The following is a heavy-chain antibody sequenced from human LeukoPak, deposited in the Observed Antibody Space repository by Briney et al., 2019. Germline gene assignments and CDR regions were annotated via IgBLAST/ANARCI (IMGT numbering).Heavy chain of an antibody. Sequence: PGGSLRLSCAASGFAFSNYAMTWVRQAPGKGLEWVSVISGSGGSTYYVDSVKGRFTISRDNSKNTLYLQLSSLRAEDTAVYYCAKARIPAGNHFDYWGQGTLVTVST. CDR1: GFAFSNYA. CDR3: AKARIPAGNHFDY. J-gene: IGHJ4*02. D-gene: IGHD1-14*01. V-gene: IGHV3-23*01. CDR2: ISGSGGST.